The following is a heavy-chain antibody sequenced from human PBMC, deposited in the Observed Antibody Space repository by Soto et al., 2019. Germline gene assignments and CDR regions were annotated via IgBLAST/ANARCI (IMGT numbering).Heavy chain of an antibody. J-gene: IGHJ4*02. Sequence: EVQLVESGGGLVKPGGSLGLSCAASGFTFSSYSMNWVRQAPGKGLEWVSSISSSSSYMYYADSVKGRFTISRDNAKNSLSLQMNSLRAEDTAVYYCASHQRDSSGYWYYFDYWGQGTLVTVSS. CDR1: GFTFSSYS. CDR3: ASHQRDSSGYWYYFDY. CDR2: ISSSSSYM. D-gene: IGHD3-22*01. V-gene: IGHV3-21*01.